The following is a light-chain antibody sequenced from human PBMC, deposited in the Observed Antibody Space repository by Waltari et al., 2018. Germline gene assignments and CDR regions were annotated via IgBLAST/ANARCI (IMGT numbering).Light chain of an antibody. CDR1: QSISSY. V-gene: IGKV3-20*01. CDR3: QQYGSSPLS. J-gene: IGKJ4*01. CDR2: GGS. Sequence: ESVLTQSPGTLSLSPGERATLSCRASQSISSYLAWYQQKPGQAPRLLIYGGSSRATGIPDRFRGSGSGTDFTLTISRLEPEDFAVYYCQQYGSSPLSFGGGTKVEIK.